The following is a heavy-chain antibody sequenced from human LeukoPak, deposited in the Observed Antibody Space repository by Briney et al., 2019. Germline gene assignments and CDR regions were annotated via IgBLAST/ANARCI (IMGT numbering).Heavy chain of an antibody. D-gene: IGHD2-15*01. J-gene: IGHJ5*02. CDR1: GGSNSSSSYY. Sequence: SETLSLTCTVSGGSNSSSSYYWGWIRQPPGKGLEWIGSIYYSGSTYYNPSLKSRVTISVDTSKNQFSLKLSSVTAADTAVYYCARQRLYCSGGSCPKWFDPWGQGTLVTVSS. CDR3: ARQRLYCSGGSCPKWFDP. V-gene: IGHV4-39*01. CDR2: IYYSGST.